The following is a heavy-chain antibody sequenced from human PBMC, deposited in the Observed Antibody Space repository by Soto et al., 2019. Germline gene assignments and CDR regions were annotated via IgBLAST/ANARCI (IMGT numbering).Heavy chain of an antibody. J-gene: IGHJ6*02. CDR2: IYYSGST. D-gene: IGHD3-16*01. CDR3: ARPGRYAHPKARYYYYGMDV. CDR1: GGSISSSSYY. V-gene: IGHV4-39*01. Sequence: PSETLSLTCTVSGGSISSSSYYWGWIRQPPGKGLEWIGSIYYSGSTYYNPSLKSRVTISVDTSKNQFSLELSSVTAADTAVYYCARPGRYAHPKARYYYYGMDVWGQGTTVTVSS.